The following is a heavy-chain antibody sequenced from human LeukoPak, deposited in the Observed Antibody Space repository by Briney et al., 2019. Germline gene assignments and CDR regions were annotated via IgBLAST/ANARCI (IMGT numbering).Heavy chain of an antibody. J-gene: IGHJ3*02. D-gene: IGHD3-10*01. CDR3: AKEGYYGSGRTSFDI. Sequence: GWSLRLSCAASGFTFSSYGMHWVRQAPGKGLEWVAVISYDGSNKYYADSVKGRFTISRDNSKNTLYLQMNSLRAEDTAVYYCAKEGYYGSGRTSFDIWGQGTMVTVSS. CDR2: ISYDGSNK. CDR1: GFTFSSYG. V-gene: IGHV3-30*18.